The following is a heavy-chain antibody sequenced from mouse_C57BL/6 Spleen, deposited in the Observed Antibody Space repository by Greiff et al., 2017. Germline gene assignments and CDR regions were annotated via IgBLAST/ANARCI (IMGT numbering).Heavy chain of an antibody. J-gene: IGHJ4*01. D-gene: IGHD2-3*01. CDR1: GFTFSDYG. V-gene: IGHV5-15*01. Sequence: EVKLMESGGGLVQPGGSLKLSCAASGFTFSDYGMAWVRQAPRKGPEWVAFISNLAYSIYYADTVTGRFTISRENAKNTLYLEMSSLRSEDTAMYYCARQGEYYDGYSYAMDYWGQGTSVTVSS. CDR2: ISNLAYSI. CDR3: ARQGEYYDGYSYAMDY.